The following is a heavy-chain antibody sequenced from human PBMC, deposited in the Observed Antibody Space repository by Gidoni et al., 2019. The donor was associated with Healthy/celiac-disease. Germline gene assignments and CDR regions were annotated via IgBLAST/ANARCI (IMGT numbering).Heavy chain of an antibody. CDR2: ISSNGGST. CDR3: ARDEGPLYYDSSALY. V-gene: IGHV3-64*01. J-gene: IGHJ4*02. D-gene: IGHD3-22*01. Sequence: EVQRVESGGGLVQRGGSLRLSCAASGLTFSSYAMHWVRQAPGKGLEYVSAISSNGGSTYYANSVKGRFTISRDNSKNTLYLQMGSLRAEDMAVYYCARDEGPLYYDSSALYWGQGTLVTVSS. CDR1: GLTFSSYA.